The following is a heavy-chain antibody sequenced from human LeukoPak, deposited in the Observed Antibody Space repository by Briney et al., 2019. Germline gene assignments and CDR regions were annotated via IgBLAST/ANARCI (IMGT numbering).Heavy chain of an antibody. CDR3: AKEMGITMVRGVMGLSTLDY. CDR2: ISSSSSTI. J-gene: IGHJ4*02. CDR1: GFTFSSYS. D-gene: IGHD3-10*01. Sequence: GGSLRLSCAASGFTFSSYSMNWVRQAPGKGLEWVSYISSSSSTIYYADSVKGRFTISRDNAKNSLYLQMNSLRAEDTAVYYCAKEMGITMVRGVMGLSTLDYWGQGTLVTVSS. V-gene: IGHV3-48*04.